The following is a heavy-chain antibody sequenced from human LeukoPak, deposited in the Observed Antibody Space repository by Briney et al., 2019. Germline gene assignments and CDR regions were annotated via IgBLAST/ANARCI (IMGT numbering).Heavy chain of an antibody. Sequence: GGSLRLSCAASGFTFSSYGMSWVRQAPGKGLEWVSAISGSGGSTYYADSVKGRFTISRDNSKNTLYLQMNSLRAEDTAVYYCARLSYCSGGSCYGGNFDYWGQGTLVTVSS. CDR3: ARLSYCSGGSCYGGNFDY. CDR2: ISGSGGST. J-gene: IGHJ4*02. V-gene: IGHV3-23*01. CDR1: GFTFSSYG. D-gene: IGHD2-15*01.